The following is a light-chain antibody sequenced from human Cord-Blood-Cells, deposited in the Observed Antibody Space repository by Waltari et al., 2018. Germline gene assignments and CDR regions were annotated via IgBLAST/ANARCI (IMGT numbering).Light chain of an antibody. J-gene: IGLJ3*02. Sequence: QSALTQPASVSGSPGQSITISCTGTSSDVGGYNYVSWYQHQPGKAPKLMLNDVSNRPSGVSNRFSGSKSGNTASLTISGLQAEDEADYYCSSYTSSSTQFGGGTKLTVL. CDR2: DVS. CDR3: SSYTSSSTQ. V-gene: IGLV2-14*03. CDR1: SSDVGGYNY.